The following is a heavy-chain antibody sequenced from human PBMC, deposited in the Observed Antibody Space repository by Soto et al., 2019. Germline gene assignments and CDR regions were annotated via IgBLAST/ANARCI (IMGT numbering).Heavy chain of an antibody. D-gene: IGHD6-19*01. J-gene: IGHJ4*02. Sequence: GSLRLSCTASVFPFSHYAMNWVRQGPGTRLEWVADISGSGDSARYADSVRGRFTISRDNSRDTLYLQMNSLRVDDTAVHYCGKERRGSGWSVCNFWGQGALVTVSS. CDR2: ISGSGDSA. CDR1: VFPFSHYA. CDR3: GKERRGSGWSVCNF. V-gene: IGHV3-23*01.